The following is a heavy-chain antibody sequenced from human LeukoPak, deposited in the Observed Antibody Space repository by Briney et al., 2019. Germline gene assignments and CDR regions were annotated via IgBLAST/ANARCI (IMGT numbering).Heavy chain of an antibody. CDR2: ISYDGSNK. D-gene: IGHD5-18*01. CDR3: ARDPGYSYGTGYFDY. J-gene: IGHJ4*02. V-gene: IGHV3-30-3*01. CDR1: GFTFSSYA. Sequence: GGSLRLSCAASGFTFSSYAMHWVRQAPGKGLEWVAVISYDGSNKYYADSVKGRFTISRDNSKNTLYLQMNSLRAEDTAVYYCARDPGYSYGTGYFDYWGQGTLVTVSS.